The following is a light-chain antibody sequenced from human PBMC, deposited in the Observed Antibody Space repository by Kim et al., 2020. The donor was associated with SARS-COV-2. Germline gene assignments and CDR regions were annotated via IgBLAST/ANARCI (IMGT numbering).Light chain of an antibody. Sequence: LSPGERATLSCRAGQSISSFLAWYQQKPGQAPRLLIYDASNRATGIPARFSGSGSGTVFTLTISSLEPEDFAVYYCQQRTDWPLTFGGGTKVDIK. CDR2: DAS. V-gene: IGKV3-11*01. J-gene: IGKJ4*01. CDR3: QQRTDWPLT. CDR1: QSISSF.